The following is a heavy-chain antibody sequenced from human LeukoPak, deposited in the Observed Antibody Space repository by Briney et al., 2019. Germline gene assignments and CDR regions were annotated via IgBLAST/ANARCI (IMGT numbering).Heavy chain of an antibody. D-gene: IGHD3-16*02. Sequence: GGSLRLSCAASGFTFSSYGMHWVRQAPGKGLEWVAVIWYDGSNKYYADSVKGRFTISRDNSKNTLYLQMNSLRAEDTAVYYCARDQSSYYDYVWGSYRWYNLVDYWGQGTLVTVSS. CDR2: IWYDGSNK. J-gene: IGHJ4*02. CDR1: GFTFSSYG. V-gene: IGHV3-33*01. CDR3: ARDQSSYYDYVWGSYRWYNLVDY.